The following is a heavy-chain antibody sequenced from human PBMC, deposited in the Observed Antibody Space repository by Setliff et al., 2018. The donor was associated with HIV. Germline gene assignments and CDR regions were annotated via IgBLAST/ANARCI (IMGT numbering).Heavy chain of an antibody. J-gene: IGHJ4*02. CDR3: ARDTVKATFSDY. CDR2: INPNSGGT. V-gene: IGHV1-2*02. D-gene: IGHD4-17*01. Sequence: ASVKVSCKASGYSFTAYHMHCVRQAPGQGLEWMGWINPNSGGTNYAQKFQGRVTMTRDTSIITAYMELSSLTSADTAVYYCARDTVKATFSDYWGQGTLVTVSS. CDR1: GYSFTAYH.